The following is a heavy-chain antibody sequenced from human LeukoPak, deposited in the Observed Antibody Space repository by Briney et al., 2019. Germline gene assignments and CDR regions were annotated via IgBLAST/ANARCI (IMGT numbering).Heavy chain of an antibody. V-gene: IGHV3-21*01. CDR1: GFTFGDYA. J-gene: IGHJ6*04. CDR2: ISSSSSYI. CDR3: ARDEPPNLYYYYGMDV. Sequence: PGGSLRLSCTASGFTFGDYAMSWVRQAPGKGLEWVSSISSSSSYIYYADSVKGRFTTSRDNAKNSLYLQMNSLRAEDTAVYYCARDEPPNLYYYYGMDVWGKGITVTVSS.